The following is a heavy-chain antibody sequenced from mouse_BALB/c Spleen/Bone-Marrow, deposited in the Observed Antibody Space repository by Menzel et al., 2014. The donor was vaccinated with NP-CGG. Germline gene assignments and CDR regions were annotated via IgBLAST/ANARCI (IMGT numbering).Heavy chain of an antibody. D-gene: IGHD2-4*01. J-gene: IGHJ4*01. CDR1: GFSLTGYG. Sequence: VKLMESGPGLVAPSQRLSIPCTVSGFSLTGYGVNWVRQPPGKGLEWLGMIWGDGSTDYNSALKSRLSISKDNSKSQVFLKMNSLQTEDTDNYYCARPNMITDYAMDYWGQGTSVTVSS. CDR2: IWGDGST. CDR3: ARPNMITDYAMDY. V-gene: IGHV2-6-7*01.